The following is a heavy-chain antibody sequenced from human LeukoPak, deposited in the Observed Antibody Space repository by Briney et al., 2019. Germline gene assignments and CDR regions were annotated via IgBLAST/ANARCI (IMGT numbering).Heavy chain of an antibody. CDR3: AKELVGATVDY. CDR2: ISYDGSNK. CDR1: GFTFSSYG. D-gene: IGHD1-26*01. J-gene: IGHJ4*02. V-gene: IGHV3-30*18. Sequence: PGRSLRLSCAASGFTFSSYGMPWVRQAPGKGLEWVAVISYDGSNKYYADSVKGRFTISRDNSKNTLYLQMNSLRAEDTAVYYCAKELVGATVDYWGQGTLVTVSS.